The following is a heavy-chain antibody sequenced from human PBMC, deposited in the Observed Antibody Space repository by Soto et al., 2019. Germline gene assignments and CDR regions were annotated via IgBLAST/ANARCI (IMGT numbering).Heavy chain of an antibody. CDR1: GGTFSSYA. J-gene: IGHJ6*02. CDR3: AGAAVAGTRDYYYYGMDV. D-gene: IGHD6-19*01. CDR2: IIPIFGTA. Sequence: QVQLVQSGAEVKKPGSSVKVSCKASGGTFSSYAISWVRQAPGQGLEWMGGIIPIFGTANYAQKFQGRVTITAAKSTSTAYMELSSLRSEDTAVYYCAGAAVAGTRDYYYYGMDVWGQGTTVTVSS. V-gene: IGHV1-69*06.